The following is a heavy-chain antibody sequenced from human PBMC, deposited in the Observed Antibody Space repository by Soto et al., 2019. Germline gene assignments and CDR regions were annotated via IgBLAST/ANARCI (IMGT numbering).Heavy chain of an antibody. CDR2: ISGSGGST. Sequence: GGSLRLSCAASGFTFSSYAISWVRQAPGKGLEWVSTISGSGGSTYYTDSVKGRFTISRDNSRNTLYLQMNSLRAEDTAVYYCAKLGYCSSPTCPTFDYWGQGTLVTVSS. D-gene: IGHD2-2*01. CDR3: AKLGYCSSPTCPTFDY. V-gene: IGHV3-23*01. CDR1: GFTFSSYA. J-gene: IGHJ4*02.